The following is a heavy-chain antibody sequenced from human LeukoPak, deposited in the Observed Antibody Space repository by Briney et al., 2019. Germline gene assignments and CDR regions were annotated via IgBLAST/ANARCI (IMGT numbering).Heavy chain of an antibody. V-gene: IGHV5-10-1*04. J-gene: IGHJ4*02. CDR2: IDPSDSYT. D-gene: IGHD2-2*01. CDR3: ARRQGCSSTSCPPDS. CDR1: GYSFTSYW. Sequence: GESLKISCEGSGYSFTSYWISWVRQMPGKGLEWMGTIDPSDSYTNYSPSFQGQVTMSADKSINTAYLQWSSLKASDTAMYYCARRQGCSSTSCPPDSWGQGTLVTVSS.